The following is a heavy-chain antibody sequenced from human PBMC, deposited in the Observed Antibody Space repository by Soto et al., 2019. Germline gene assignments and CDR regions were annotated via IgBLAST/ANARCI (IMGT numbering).Heavy chain of an antibody. J-gene: IGHJ6*03. CDR2: INHSGST. CDR1: GGSFSGYY. V-gene: IGHV4-34*01. Sequence: PSETLSLTCAVYGGSFSGYYWSWIRQPPGKGLEWIGEINHSGSTNYNPSLKSRVTISVDTSKNQFSLKLSSVTAADTAVYYCAREPPRRYMDVWGNGTTVTVSS. CDR3: AREPPRRYMDV.